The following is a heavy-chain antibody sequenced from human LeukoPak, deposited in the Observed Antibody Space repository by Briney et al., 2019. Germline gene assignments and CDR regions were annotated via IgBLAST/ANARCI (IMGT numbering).Heavy chain of an antibody. CDR2: IYYSGST. Sequence: PSETLSLTCTVSGGSISSGGYYWSWIRQHPGKGLEWIGYIYYSGSTYYNPSLKSRVTISVDTSKNQFSLKLSSVTAADTAVYYCARKDEWFAFDCWGQGTLVTVSS. D-gene: IGHD3-3*01. J-gene: IGHJ4*02. V-gene: IGHV4-31*03. CDR3: ARKDEWFAFDC. CDR1: GGSISSGGYY.